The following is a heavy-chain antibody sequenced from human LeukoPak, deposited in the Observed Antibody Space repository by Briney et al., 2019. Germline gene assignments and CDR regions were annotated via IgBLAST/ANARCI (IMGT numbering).Heavy chain of an antibody. CDR2: IIPIFGTA. V-gene: IGHV1-69*13. CDR3: ARDRAGPWEPFDY. J-gene: IGHJ4*02. D-gene: IGHD1-26*01. CDR1: GGTFSSYA. Sequence: SVKVSCKASGGTFSSYAISWVRQAPGQGLEWLGGIIPIFGTANYAQKFQGRVTITADESTSTAYMELSSLRSEDTAVYYCARDRAGPWEPFDYWGQGTLVTVSS.